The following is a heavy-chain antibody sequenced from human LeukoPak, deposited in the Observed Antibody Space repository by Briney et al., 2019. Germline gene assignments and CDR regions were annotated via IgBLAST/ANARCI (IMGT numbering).Heavy chain of an antibody. V-gene: IGHV4-4*07. CDR2: IYTSGST. J-gene: IGHJ4*02. Sequence: KTSETLSLTCTVSGGSISSYYWSWIRQPAGKGLEWIGRIYTSGSTNYNPSLKSRVTMSVDTSKNQFSLKLSSVTAADTAVYYCARGDSEYSGYGLYFDYWGQGTLVTVSS. CDR1: GGSISSYY. D-gene: IGHD5-12*01. CDR3: ARGDSEYSGYGLYFDY.